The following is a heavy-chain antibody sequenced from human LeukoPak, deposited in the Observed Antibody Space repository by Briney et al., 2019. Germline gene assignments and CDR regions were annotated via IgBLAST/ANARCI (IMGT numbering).Heavy chain of an antibody. CDR1: RFTFSSYA. Sequence: GGSLRLSCAASRFTFSSYAMSWVRQAPGTGLEWVSSISGSGGTTYYAESVKGRITISRDNSKNTLYLQMNSLRAEDTAIYYCAKALGGSGSYRNWFDPWGQGTLVTVSS. CDR2: ISGSGGTT. CDR3: AKALGGSGSYRNWFDP. J-gene: IGHJ5*02. D-gene: IGHD1-26*01. V-gene: IGHV3-23*01.